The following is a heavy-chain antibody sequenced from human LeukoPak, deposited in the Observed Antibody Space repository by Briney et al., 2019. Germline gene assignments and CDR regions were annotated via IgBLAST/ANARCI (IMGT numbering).Heavy chain of an antibody. CDR3: ARGPRITMVRGVIIDSDPLGCYDY. CDR1: RGSISSYY. J-gene: IGHJ4*02. V-gene: IGHV4-59*01. CDR2: IYYSGST. D-gene: IGHD3-10*01. Sequence: SETLSLTGTFSRGSISSYYWSWLRQPPGKGLEWIGYIYYSGSTNYNPSLKSRVTISVDTSKNHFSLKLSSVTAADTAVYYCARGPRITMVRGVIIDSDPLGCYDYWGQGTLVTVSS.